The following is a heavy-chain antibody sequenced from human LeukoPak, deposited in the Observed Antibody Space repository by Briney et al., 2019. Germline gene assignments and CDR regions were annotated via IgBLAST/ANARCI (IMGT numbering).Heavy chain of an antibody. CDR1: GGTFSSYG. D-gene: IGHD3-10*01. Sequence: GASVKVSCKASGGTFSSYGISWVRRAPGQGLEWMGGIIPIFGTPNYAQKFQGRVTITADESTSTAYMELSSLRSEDTAVYYCARGSGTITMVRGVFYGMDVWGQGTTVTVSS. CDR3: ARGSGTITMVRGVFYGMDV. V-gene: IGHV1-69*13. J-gene: IGHJ6*02. CDR2: IIPIFGTP.